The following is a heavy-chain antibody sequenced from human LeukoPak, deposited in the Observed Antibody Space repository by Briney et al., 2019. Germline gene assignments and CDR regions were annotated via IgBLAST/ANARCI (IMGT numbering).Heavy chain of an antibody. CDR3: AKSSSWFNWYFDL. D-gene: IGHD6-13*01. CDR1: GFTFSSYG. CDR2: ILSDGSKE. V-gene: IGHV3-33*06. J-gene: IGHJ2*01. Sequence: PGGSLRLSCAASGFTFSSYGMHWVRQAPGKGLEWVAVILSDGSKEFYTDSVKGRFTISRDNSKNTLYLQMNSLRAEDTAVYYCAKSSSWFNWYFDLWGRGTLVTVSS.